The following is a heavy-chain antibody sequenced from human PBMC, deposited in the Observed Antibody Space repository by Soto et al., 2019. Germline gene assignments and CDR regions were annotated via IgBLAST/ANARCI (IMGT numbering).Heavy chain of an antibody. Sequence: SETLSLTCTVSGASISGFYWSWIRKSAGKGLEWIGRIYATGTTDYNPSLKSRVMMSVDTSKKQFSLKLRSVTAADTAVYYCVRDGTKTLRDWFDPWGQGIWVTVSS. CDR2: IYATGTT. J-gene: IGHJ5*02. CDR3: VRDGTKTLRDWFDP. D-gene: IGHD1-1*01. CDR1: GASISGFY. V-gene: IGHV4-4*07.